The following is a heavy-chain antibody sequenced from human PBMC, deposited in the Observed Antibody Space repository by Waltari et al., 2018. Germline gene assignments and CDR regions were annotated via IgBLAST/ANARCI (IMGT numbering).Heavy chain of an antibody. CDR3: ARDAYRLHNYYYYGMDV. CDR2: MNPNNGNT. D-gene: IGHD3-16*01. Sequence: QVQLVQSGAEVKKPGASVKVSCKASGYTFTSYDINWVRQATGQGLEWMGWMNPNNGNTGYAQKFQGRVTMTRNTSISTAYMELSSLRSEDTAVYYCARDAYRLHNYYYYGMDVWGQGTTVTVSS. J-gene: IGHJ6*02. V-gene: IGHV1-8*01. CDR1: GYTFTSYD.